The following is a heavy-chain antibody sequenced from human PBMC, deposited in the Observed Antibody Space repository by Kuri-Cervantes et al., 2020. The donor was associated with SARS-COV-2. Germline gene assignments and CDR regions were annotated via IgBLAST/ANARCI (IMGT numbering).Heavy chain of an antibody. V-gene: IGHV3-9*01. D-gene: IGHD6-13*01. CDR3: ARDNRRIATRYYYYYGMDV. J-gene: IGHJ6*02. Sequence: GGSLRLSCAASGFTFDDYAMHWVRQAPGKGLEWVSGISWNSGSIGYADSVKGRFTIPRDNAKNSLYLQMNSLRAEDTALYYCARDNRRIATRYYYYYGMDVWGQGTTVTVSS. CDR2: ISWNSGSI. CDR1: GFTFDDYA.